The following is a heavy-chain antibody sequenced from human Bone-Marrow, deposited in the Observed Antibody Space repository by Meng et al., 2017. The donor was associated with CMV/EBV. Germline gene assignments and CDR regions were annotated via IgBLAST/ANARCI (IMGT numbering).Heavy chain of an antibody. CDR3: ARERGYSGYEDY. Sequence: GESLKISCAASGFTFSSYSMNWVRQAPGKGLEWVSSISSSSSYIYYADSVKGRFTISRDNAKNSLYLQMNSLRAEDTAVYYCARERGYSGYEDYWGQGTLVTVSS. CDR2: ISSSSSYI. D-gene: IGHD5-12*01. CDR1: GFTFSSYS. V-gene: IGHV3-21*01. J-gene: IGHJ4*02.